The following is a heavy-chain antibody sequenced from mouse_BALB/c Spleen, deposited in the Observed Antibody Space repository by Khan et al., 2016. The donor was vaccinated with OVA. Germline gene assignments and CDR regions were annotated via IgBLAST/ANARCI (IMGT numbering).Heavy chain of an antibody. V-gene: IGHV1-87*01. Sequence: QVQLQQSGAELARPGASVKLSCKASDYTFTRYWMQWIKQRPGQGLEWIGAINPGDGDTRYTQNFKGKATLTADKSSSTAYMQLSSLASEDSAVYYCAKRGRGYFDVWGAGTTVTVSS. J-gene: IGHJ1*01. CDR3: AKRGRGYFDV. CDR1: DYTFTRYW. CDR2: INPGDGDT. D-gene: IGHD4-1*01.